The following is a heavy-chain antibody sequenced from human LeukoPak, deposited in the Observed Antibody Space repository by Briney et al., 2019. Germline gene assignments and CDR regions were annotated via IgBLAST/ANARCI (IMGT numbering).Heavy chain of an antibody. CDR3: ARHNFRGYCSSFTCFNDYGDYANFDY. Sequence: PSETLSLTCTVSGGSISSSGYYWGWIRQPPGKGLEWIGNIYYTGSTYYNPSLKSRVTISVDTSKNQFSLKLTSVTAADTAVYYCARHNFRGYCSSFTCFNDYGDYANFDYWGQGTLVTVSS. D-gene: IGHD2-2*01. V-gene: IGHV4-39*01. J-gene: IGHJ4*02. CDR1: GGSISSSGYY. CDR2: IYYTGST.